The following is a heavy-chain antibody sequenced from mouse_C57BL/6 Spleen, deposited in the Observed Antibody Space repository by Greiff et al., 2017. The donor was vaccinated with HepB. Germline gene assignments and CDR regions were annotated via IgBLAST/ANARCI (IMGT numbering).Heavy chain of an antibody. Sequence: QVQLQQPGAELVKPGASVKMSCKASGYTFTSYWITWVKQRPGQGLEWIGDINHGSGSTNYNEKFKSKATLTVDTSSSTADMQLSSLTSEDSAVYYCARDDGYAMDYWGQGTSVTVSS. J-gene: IGHJ4*01. V-gene: IGHV1-55*01. CDR2: INHGSGST. CDR3: ARDDGYAMDY. CDR1: GYTFTSYW. D-gene: IGHD2-12*01.